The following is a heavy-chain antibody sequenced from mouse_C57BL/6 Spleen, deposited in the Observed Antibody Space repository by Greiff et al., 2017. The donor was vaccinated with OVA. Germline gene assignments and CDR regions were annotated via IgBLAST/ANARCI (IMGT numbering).Heavy chain of an antibody. Sequence: EVHLVESGPELVKPGASVKMSCKASGYTFTDYNMHWVKQSHGKSLEWIGYINPNNGGTSYNQKFKGKATLTVNKSSSTAYMELRSLTSEASAVXYCGRGGYYGSSPSSLSAYWGQGTLVTVSA. V-gene: IGHV1-22*01. CDR1: GYTFTDYN. CDR2: INPNNGGT. D-gene: IGHD1-1*01. J-gene: IGHJ3*01. CDR3: GRGGYYGSSPSSLSAY.